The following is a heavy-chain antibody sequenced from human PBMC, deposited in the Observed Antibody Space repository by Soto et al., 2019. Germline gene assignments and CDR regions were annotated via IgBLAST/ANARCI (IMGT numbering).Heavy chain of an antibody. CDR3: VKGRPGTTIYYYYGMDV. D-gene: IGHD1-1*01. CDR1: GFTFDDYT. Sequence: GGSLRLSCAASGFTFDDYTMHWVRQPPGKGLEWVSLVSWDGGSTYYADSVKGRFNISRDNSKNSLYLQMNSLRTEDTALYYCVKGRPGTTIYYYYGMDVWGQGTTVTVSS. CDR2: VSWDGGST. V-gene: IGHV3-43*01. J-gene: IGHJ6*02.